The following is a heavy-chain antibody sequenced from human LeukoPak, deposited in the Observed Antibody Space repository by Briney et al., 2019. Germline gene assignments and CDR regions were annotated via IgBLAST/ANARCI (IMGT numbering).Heavy chain of an antibody. V-gene: IGHV3-21*01. J-gene: IGHJ4*02. CDR3: ARNPSGWYSSSWYYRGDAWVDY. D-gene: IGHD6-13*01. CDR1: GFTFSSYS. Sequence: PGGSLRLSCAASGFTFSSYSMNWVRQAPGKGLEWVSSISSSSTYIYYADSVKGRFTISRDNAKNSLYLQMNSLRVEDTAVYYCARNPSGWYSSSWYYRGDAWVDYWGQGTLVTVSS. CDR2: ISSSSTYI.